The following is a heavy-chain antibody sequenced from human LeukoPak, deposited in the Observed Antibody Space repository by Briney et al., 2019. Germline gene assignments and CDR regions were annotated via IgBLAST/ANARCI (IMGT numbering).Heavy chain of an antibody. CDR1: GFTFSSSG. D-gene: IGHD6-19*01. CDR3: ASPRQWLVLGGALDY. CDR2: ISYDGSNK. J-gene: IGHJ4*02. Sequence: GGSLRLSCAASGFTFSSSGMHWVRQAPGKGLEWVAVISYDGSNKYYADSVTGRFTISRDNSKNTLYVQINGLRAEDTAGYYCASPRQWLVLGGALDYWGQGTLVTVSS. V-gene: IGHV3-30*03.